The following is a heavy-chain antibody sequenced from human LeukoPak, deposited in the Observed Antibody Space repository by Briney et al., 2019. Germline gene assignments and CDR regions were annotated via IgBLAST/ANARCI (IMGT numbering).Heavy chain of an antibody. CDR2: ISYDGSNK. J-gene: IGHJ4*02. CDR3: TTDYSCSGGSCYWGRDY. V-gene: IGHV3-30-3*01. Sequence: GGSLRLSCAASGFTFSSYAMHWVRQAPGKGLEWVAVISYDGSNKYYADSVKGRFTISRDNTKNTLYLQMNSLKTEDTAVYYCTTDYSCSGGSCYWGRDYWGQGTLVTVSS. CDR1: GFTFSSYA. D-gene: IGHD2-15*01.